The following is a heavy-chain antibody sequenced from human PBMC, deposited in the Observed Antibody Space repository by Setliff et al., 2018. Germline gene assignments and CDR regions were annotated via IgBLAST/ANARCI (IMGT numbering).Heavy chain of an antibody. D-gene: IGHD2-15*01. CDR1: GYTFISYG. CDR3: ARGAKYCSGATCFSSWFDP. CDR2: MNPNSGNT. Sequence: GASVKVSCKASGYTFISYGINWVRQATGQGLEWMGWMNPNSGNTGYAQKFQGRVTMTRNTSISTAYMELSSLRSEDTAVYYCARGAKYCSGATCFSSWFDPWGQGTLVTVSS. V-gene: IGHV1-8*01. J-gene: IGHJ5*02.